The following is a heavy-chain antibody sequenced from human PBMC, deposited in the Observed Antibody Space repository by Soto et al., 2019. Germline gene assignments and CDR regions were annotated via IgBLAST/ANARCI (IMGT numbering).Heavy chain of an antibody. J-gene: IGHJ4*02. CDR2: ISGSGGST. Sequence: GGSLRLSCAASGFTFSSYATSWVRQAPGKGLEWVSAISGSGGSTYYADSVKGRFTISRDNSKNTLYLQMNSLRAEDTAVYYCAKNRQYIAVAGYYFDYWGQGTLVTVSS. V-gene: IGHV3-23*01. D-gene: IGHD6-19*01. CDR3: AKNRQYIAVAGYYFDY. CDR1: GFTFSSYA.